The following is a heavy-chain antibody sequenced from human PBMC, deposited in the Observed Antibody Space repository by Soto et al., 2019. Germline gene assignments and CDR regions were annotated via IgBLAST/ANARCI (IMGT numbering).Heavy chain of an antibody. CDR2: INAGYGNT. V-gene: IGHV1-3*01. D-gene: IGHD7-27*01. CDR1: GYTFSSYA. J-gene: IGHJ4*02. CDR3: ARDTGDGTFNF. Sequence: GASVKVSFKVSGYTFSSYAMHWVRQAPGQRLEWMGWINAGYGNTKSSQKFQDRVTISRDTSASTAYMELTSLRSEDTAVYYCARDTGDGTFNFWGQGTLVTVS.